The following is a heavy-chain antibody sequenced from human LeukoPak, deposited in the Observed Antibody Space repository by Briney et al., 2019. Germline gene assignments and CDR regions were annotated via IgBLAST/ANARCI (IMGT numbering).Heavy chain of an antibody. Sequence: PSQTLSLTCTVSRGSISIGDYYWIWIRQPPGKGLEWIGYIYYSGSTYYNPSLKSRVTISVDTSKNQFSLKLSSVTAADTAVYYCARDRANGVRADWGQGTLVTVSS. CDR2: IYYSGST. CDR1: RGSISIGDYY. D-gene: IGHD2-8*01. V-gene: IGHV4-30-4*08. J-gene: IGHJ4*02. CDR3: ARDRANGVRAD.